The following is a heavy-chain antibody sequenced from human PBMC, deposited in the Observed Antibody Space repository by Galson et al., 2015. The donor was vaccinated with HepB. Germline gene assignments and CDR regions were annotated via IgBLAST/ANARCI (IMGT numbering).Heavy chain of an antibody. V-gene: IGHV3-30-3*01. J-gene: IGHJ4*02. CDR1: GFTFSRFA. CDR2: ISYDGNNK. Sequence: SLRLSCAASGFTFSRFAMHWVRQAPGKGLEWVAVISYDGNNKYYADFVKDRFTISRDKSKNTLYLQVNSLTLEDTAVYYCARVDAGSSRRGFEYWGQGTLVTVSS. D-gene: IGHD2-15*01. CDR3: ARVDAGSSRRGFEY.